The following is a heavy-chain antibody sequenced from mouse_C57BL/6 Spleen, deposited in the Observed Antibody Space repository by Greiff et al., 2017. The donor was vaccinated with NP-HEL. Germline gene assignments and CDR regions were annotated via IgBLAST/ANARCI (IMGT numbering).Heavy chain of an antibody. Sequence: VQLQQSGPELVKPGASVKISCKASGYSFTGYYMHWVKQSSEKSLEWIGEINPSTGGTSYNQKFKGKATLTVDKSSSTAYMQLKSLTSEDSAVYYCASEAKGYYFDYWGQGTTLTVSS. V-gene: IGHV1-43*01. CDR1: GYSFTGYY. J-gene: IGHJ2*01. CDR3: ASEAKGYYFDY. CDR2: INPSTGGT.